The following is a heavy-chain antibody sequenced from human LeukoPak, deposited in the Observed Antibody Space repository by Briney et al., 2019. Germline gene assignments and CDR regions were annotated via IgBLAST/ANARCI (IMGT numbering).Heavy chain of an antibody. CDR1: GVTLSDHH. V-gene: IGHV3-72*01. CDR2: TRDKARGYTT. D-gene: IGHD3-22*01. CDR3: ARDGAEGDNSAFDM. Sequence: GGSPGLSCAASGVTLSDHHMDWVRQAPGKGLEWVGRTRDKARGYTTEYAASVKGRFTISRDDSKTLVYLQMNSLRTEDTAVYFCARDGAEGDNSAFDMWGQGTVVTVSS. J-gene: IGHJ3*02.